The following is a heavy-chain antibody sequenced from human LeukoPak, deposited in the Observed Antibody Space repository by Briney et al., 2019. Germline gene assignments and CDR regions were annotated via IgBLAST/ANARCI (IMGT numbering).Heavy chain of an antibody. V-gene: IGHV4-59*01. Sequence: SETLSLTCTVSGGPISDYYWSWIRQPPGKGLEWIGYIYYSGSTHYNPSLKSRVTISVDTSKSQFSLKMTSVTSADTALYYCARDMGSVAGHDYWGQGTLVTVSS. CDR2: IYYSGST. D-gene: IGHD6-13*01. J-gene: IGHJ4*02. CDR3: ARDMGSVAGHDY. CDR1: GGPISDYY.